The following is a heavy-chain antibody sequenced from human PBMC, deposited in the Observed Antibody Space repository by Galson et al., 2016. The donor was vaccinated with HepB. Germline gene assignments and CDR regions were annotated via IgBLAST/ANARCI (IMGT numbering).Heavy chain of an antibody. CDR1: GYNFANNW. V-gene: IGHV5-10-1*01. D-gene: IGHD2-2*01. J-gene: IGHJ4*02. Sequence: QSGAEVKKPGESLRISCQGSGYNFANNWISWVRQVPGKGLEWMGRIDPSDSSTNYSPSFQGLIKISADKTISTAYLQWSTLKTSDTAMYYCARATYCASTSCYDTAFDYWGQGSLVIVSS. CDR2: IDPSDSST. CDR3: ARATYCASTSCYDTAFDY.